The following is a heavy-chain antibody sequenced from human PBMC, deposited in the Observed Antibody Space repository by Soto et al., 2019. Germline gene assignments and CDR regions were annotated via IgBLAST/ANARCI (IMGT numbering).Heavy chain of an antibody. CDR2: ISYDGSNK. D-gene: IGHD2-2*01. J-gene: IGHJ4*02. Sequence: GGSLRLSCAASGFTFSSYGMHWVRQAPGKGLEWVAVISYDGSNKYYADSVKGRFTISRDNSKNTLYLQMNSLRAEDTAVYYCAKDWVVVPAAIAAAGPFDYWGQGTLVTVSS. CDR1: GFTFSSYG. CDR3: AKDWVVVPAAIAAAGPFDY. V-gene: IGHV3-30*18.